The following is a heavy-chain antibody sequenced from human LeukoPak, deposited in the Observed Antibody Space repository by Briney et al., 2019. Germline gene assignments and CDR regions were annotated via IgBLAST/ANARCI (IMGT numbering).Heavy chain of an antibody. CDR2: IYYSGST. Sequence: PSETLSLTCTVSGGSISSSSYYWGWIRQPPGKGLEWIGSIYYSGSTYYNPSLKSRVTISVDTSKNQFSLKLSSVTAADTAVYYCARDAGAAAGDWFDPWGQGTLVTVSS. V-gene: IGHV4-39*07. J-gene: IGHJ5*02. CDR3: ARDAGAAAGDWFDP. CDR1: GGSISSSSYY. D-gene: IGHD6-13*01.